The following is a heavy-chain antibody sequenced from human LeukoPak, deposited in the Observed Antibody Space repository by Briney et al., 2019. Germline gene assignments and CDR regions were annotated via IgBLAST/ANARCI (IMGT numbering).Heavy chain of an antibody. J-gene: IGHJ4*02. D-gene: IGHD1-1*01. Sequence: SVEVSCKASGGTFSSYAISWVRQAPGQGLEWMGGIIPIFGTANYAQKFQGRVTITADESTSTAYMELSSLRSEDTAVYHCALGGWNDPPDYWGQGTLVTVSS. CDR3: ALGGWNDPPDY. V-gene: IGHV1-69*01. CDR2: IIPIFGTA. CDR1: GGTFSSYA.